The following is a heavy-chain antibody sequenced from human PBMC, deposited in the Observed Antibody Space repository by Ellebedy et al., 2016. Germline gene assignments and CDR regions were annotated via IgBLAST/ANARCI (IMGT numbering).Heavy chain of an antibody. CDR3: ARGHGGVRGVISPLDL. CDR1: GFTFSTND. CDR2: IGTAGDT. J-gene: IGHJ4*02. Sequence: GGSLRLSCAASGFTFSTNDMHWVRQSPGKALEWVSGIGTAGDTFFPDSVKGRFTLSREHAKNSLYLQMTSLRAWDTAVYFCARGHGGVRGVISPLDLWGQGTLVSVSS. D-gene: IGHD3-10*01. V-gene: IGHV3-13*01.